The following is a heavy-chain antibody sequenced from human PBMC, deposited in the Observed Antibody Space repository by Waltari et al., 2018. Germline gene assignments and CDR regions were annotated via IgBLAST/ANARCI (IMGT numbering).Heavy chain of an antibody. V-gene: IGHV3-7*01. J-gene: IGHJ4*02. CDR2: INQGGTED. Sequence: EVQLVESGGGLVQPGGSLRLSCAASGFTFSCYWMSWVRRPAGSGVGWLAIINQGGTEDYYVDVVDGRFTITRDNDNNSLYLQMSSLGGEEASVYYCAGDEGGLEDYFDYWGQGTLVTVSS. CDR1: GFTFSCYW. CDR3: AGDEGGLEDYFDY. D-gene: IGHD3-3*01.